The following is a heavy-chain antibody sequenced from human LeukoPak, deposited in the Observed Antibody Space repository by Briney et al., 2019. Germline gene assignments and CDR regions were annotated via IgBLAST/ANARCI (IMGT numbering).Heavy chain of an antibody. J-gene: IGHJ3*02. CDR1: GDSIRSSSYF. V-gene: IGHV4-39*01. CDR2: MYYSGST. CDR3: SRHEYDSSGYNTGNSFDI. Sequence: PSETLSLTCSVSGDSIRSSSYFWGWVRQPPGRGLEWIGSMYYSGSTYYNPSLKSRVTISVDTSKNQFYLKLISVTAEDQAVYYCSRHEYDSSGYNTGNSFDIWGQGTMVTVSS. D-gene: IGHD3-22*01.